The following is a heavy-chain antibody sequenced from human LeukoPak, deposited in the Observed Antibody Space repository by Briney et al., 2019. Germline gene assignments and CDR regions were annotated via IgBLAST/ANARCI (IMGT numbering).Heavy chain of an antibody. V-gene: IGHV3-33*01. CDR1: RFTFRNHY. D-gene: IGHD4-17*01. J-gene: IGHJ3*01. CDR3: ARALIDYDYGDYEGENAFDL. Sequence: GGSLRLSCAASRFTFRNHYMHWVRQAPGKGLEWVALIWFDGSNTDYADSVKGRFTISRDNAKKPLYLQMNSLRVEDTAVYYCARALIDYDYGDYEGENAFDLWGQGTMVVVSS. CDR2: IWFDGSNT.